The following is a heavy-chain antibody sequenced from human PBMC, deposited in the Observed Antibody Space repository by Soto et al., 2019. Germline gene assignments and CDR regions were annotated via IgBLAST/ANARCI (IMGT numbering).Heavy chain of an antibody. CDR3: ARDRVLLSESSGTDDCDI. V-gene: IGHV1-69*01. Sequence: QVQLVQSGAEVKKPGSSVKVSCKASGGTFSSYAISWVRQAPGQGLEGRGGIIPIFVTANYAHKFQGRVTITADETTSPAYRKLSSLRSEDTAVYYCARDRVLLSESSGTDDCDIWGQGTMVIVS. CDR2: IIPIFVTA. J-gene: IGHJ3*02. D-gene: IGHD3-22*01. CDR1: GGTFSSYA.